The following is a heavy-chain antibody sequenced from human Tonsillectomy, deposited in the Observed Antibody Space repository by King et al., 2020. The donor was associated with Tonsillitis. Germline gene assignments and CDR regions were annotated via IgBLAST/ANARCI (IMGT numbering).Heavy chain of an antibody. CDR3: ARGGGDYGWYFDL. Sequence: QLVQSGAEVKKPGASVKVSCKASGYTFTSYYMHWVRQAPGQGLEWMGIINPIGGGTTYAQTFQGRVTMTRDTSTSTLYLQLSSLRSVDTAVYYCARGGGDYGWYFDLWGRGTLVTVSS. J-gene: IGHJ2*01. CDR1: GYTFTSYY. D-gene: IGHD4-17*01. CDR2: INPIGGGT. V-gene: IGHV1-46*03.